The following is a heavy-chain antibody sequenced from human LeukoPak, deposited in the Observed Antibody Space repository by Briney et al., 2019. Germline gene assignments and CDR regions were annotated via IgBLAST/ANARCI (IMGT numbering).Heavy chain of an antibody. J-gene: IGHJ3*02. CDR2: IKQDGSEK. CDR3: GREGTSSGSYPDVVFDI. D-gene: IGHD1-26*01. V-gene: IGHV3-7*01. Sequence: GGSLRLSCAASGFTFSSYWMSWVRQAPGKGLEWVANIKQDGSEKYYVDSVKGRFTISRDNAKNSLYLQMNSLRAEDTAVYYCGREGTSSGSYPDVVFDIWGQGKMVTVSS. CDR1: GFTFSSYW.